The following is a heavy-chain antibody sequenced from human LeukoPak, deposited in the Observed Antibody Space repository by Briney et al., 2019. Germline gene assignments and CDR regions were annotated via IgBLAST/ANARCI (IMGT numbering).Heavy chain of an antibody. CDR3: AKSLEVSTRDAFDI. CDR2: ISGSGRNT. J-gene: IGHJ3*02. D-gene: IGHD5-24*01. CDR1: RFTFSNYA. V-gene: IGHV3-23*01. Sequence: GGSLRLSCAASRFTFSNYAMSWVRQAPGKGLEWVSGISGSGRNTYYADSVKGRFTISRDNSKNTLYLQTNSLRAEDTAVYYCAKSLEVSTRDAFDIWGQGTMVTVSS.